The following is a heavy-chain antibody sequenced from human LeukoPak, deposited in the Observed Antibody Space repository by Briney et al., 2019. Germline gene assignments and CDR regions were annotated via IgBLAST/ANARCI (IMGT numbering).Heavy chain of an antibody. Sequence: SQTLSLTCAISGDSVSSNSAAWNWIRQSPSRGLEWLGRTYFGSKWYNDYAVSVKSRITLNPDTSKNQFSLQLNSATPEDTAVYYCARGDSSNWYFDYWGQGTLVTVSS. J-gene: IGHJ4*02. V-gene: IGHV6-1*01. CDR1: GDSVSSNSAA. CDR2: TYFGSKWYN. CDR3: ARGDSSNWYFDY. D-gene: IGHD6-19*01.